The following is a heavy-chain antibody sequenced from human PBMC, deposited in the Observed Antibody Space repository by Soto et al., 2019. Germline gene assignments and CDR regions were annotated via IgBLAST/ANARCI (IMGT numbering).Heavy chain of an antibody. CDR1: GYTFTSYY. J-gene: IGHJ6*02. V-gene: IGHV1-46*01. CDR2: INPSGGST. CDR3: ARAPGIAAAGQDYYGMDV. Sequence: ASVKVSCKASGYTFTSYYMHWVRQSPGQGLEWMGIINPSGGSTSYAQKFQGRVTMTRDTSTSTVYMELSSLRSEDTAVYYCARAPGIAAAGQDYYGMDVWGQGTTVTVSS. D-gene: IGHD6-13*01.